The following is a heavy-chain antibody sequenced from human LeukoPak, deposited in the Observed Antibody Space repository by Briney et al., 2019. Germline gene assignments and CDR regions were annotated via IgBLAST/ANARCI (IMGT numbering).Heavy chain of an antibody. CDR3: ATPPTVTRNY. V-gene: IGHV3-23*01. CDR2: ISASGGRT. CDR1: GFTFSSYA. J-gene: IGHJ4*02. D-gene: IGHD4-17*01. Sequence: GGSLRLSCAASGFTFSSYAMSWVRQAPGKGLEWVSSISASGGRTYHADSVKGRFTISRDNSKNTLYLQMNSLRAEDTAVYFCATPPTVTRNYWGQGILVTVSS.